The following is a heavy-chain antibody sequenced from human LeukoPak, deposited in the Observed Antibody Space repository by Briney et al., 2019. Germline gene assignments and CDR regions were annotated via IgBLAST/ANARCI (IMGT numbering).Heavy chain of an antibody. CDR1: GFTFSNYY. D-gene: IGHD6-13*01. CDR3: ARDSRRIAAAGGPGY. CDR2: ISSSGSTI. J-gene: IGHJ4*02. Sequence: GGSLRLSCAASGFTFSNYYMTWIRQAPGKGLEWLSYISSSGSTIYYADSVKGRFTISRDNAKNSLYLQMNSLRAEDTAVYYCARDSRRIAAAGGPGYWGQGTLVTVSS. V-gene: IGHV3-11*04.